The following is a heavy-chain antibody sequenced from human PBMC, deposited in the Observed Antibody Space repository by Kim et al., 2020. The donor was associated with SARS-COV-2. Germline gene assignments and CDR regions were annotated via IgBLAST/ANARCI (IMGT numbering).Heavy chain of an antibody. D-gene: IGHD3-9*01. J-gene: IGHJ4*02. Sequence: PSLKSRVTISVDTSKNQFSLKLSSVTAADTAVYYGARLPDILTGPDEGFDYWGQGTLVTVSS. CDR3: ARLPDILTGPDEGFDY. V-gene: IGHV4-39*01.